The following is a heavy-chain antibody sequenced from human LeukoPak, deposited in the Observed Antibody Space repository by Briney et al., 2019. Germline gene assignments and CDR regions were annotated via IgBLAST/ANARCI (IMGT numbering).Heavy chain of an antibody. CDR1: GGSFSGFY. CDR3: AREKYGGSNDY. D-gene: IGHD1-26*01. J-gene: IGHJ4*02. Sequence: PSETLSLTCAVDGGSFSGFYWSWIRQPPGKGLEWIGYIYYSGSTKYNPSLKSRVTISVDTSKNQFSLRLSSVTAADTAMYYCAREKYGGSNDYWGQGTLVTVSS. V-gene: IGHV4-59*01. CDR2: IYYSGST.